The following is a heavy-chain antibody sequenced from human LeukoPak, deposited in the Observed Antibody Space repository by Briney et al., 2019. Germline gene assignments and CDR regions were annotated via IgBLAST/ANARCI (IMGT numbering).Heavy chain of an antibody. V-gene: IGHV4-61*02. D-gene: IGHD3-3*01. J-gene: IGHJ4*02. Sequence: SQTLSLTCTVSGGSISSGSYYWSWIRQPAGKGLEWIGRVYTSGGTTYNPSLKSRVAISLDTSKNQFSLKLSSVTAADTAMYYCARDLGDGFWSGYFDYWGQGTLVTVSS. CDR3: ARDLGDGFWSGYFDY. CDR1: GGSISSGSYY. CDR2: VYTSGGT.